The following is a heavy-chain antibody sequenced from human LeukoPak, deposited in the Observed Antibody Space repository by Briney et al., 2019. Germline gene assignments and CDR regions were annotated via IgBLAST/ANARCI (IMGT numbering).Heavy chain of an antibody. D-gene: IGHD4-17*01. V-gene: IGHV3-48*03. J-gene: IGHJ4*01. Sequence: GGSLRLSCAVSGFSFSGYEMNWVRQAPGKGLEWVSYISTTGGTTYYADSVKGRFTISRDNAKNLLYLQMNSLRAEDTAVYYCARGGDYGDFFLGYWGHGTLVTVSS. CDR1: GFSFSGYE. CDR3: ARGGDYGDFFLGY. CDR2: ISTTGGTT.